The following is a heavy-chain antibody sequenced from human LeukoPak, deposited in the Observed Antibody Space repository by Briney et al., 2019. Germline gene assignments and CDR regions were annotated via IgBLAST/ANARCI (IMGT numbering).Heavy chain of an antibody. Sequence: SGGSLRLSCAASGFTFSSYAMSWVRQAPGKGLEWVSAISGSGGSTYYADSVKGRFTISRDNSKNTLYPQMNSLRAEDTAVYYCAKVGVVVTAIRFARYFDYWGQGTLVTVSS. J-gene: IGHJ4*02. V-gene: IGHV3-23*01. CDR3: AKVGVVVTAIRFARYFDY. D-gene: IGHD2-21*02. CDR2: ISGSGGST. CDR1: GFTFSSYA.